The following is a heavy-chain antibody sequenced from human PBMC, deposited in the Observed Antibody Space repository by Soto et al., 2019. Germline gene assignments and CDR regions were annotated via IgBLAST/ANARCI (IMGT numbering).Heavy chain of an antibody. CDR2: ISAYNGNT. D-gene: IGHD3-9*01. V-gene: IGHV1-18*01. Sequence: GASVKVSCKASGYTFTSYGISWVRQAPGQGLEWMGWISAYNGNTNYAQKLQGRVTMTTDTSTSTAYMELRSLRSDDTAVYYCARGYFDWLFRVNWFDPWGQGTLVTVSS. CDR1: GYTFTSYG. CDR3: ARGYFDWLFRVNWFDP. J-gene: IGHJ5*02.